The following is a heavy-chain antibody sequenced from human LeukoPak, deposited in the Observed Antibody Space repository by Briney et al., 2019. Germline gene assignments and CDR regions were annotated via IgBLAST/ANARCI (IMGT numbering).Heavy chain of an antibody. Sequence: SETLSLTCSVSGGSISSYYWSWIRQSAGKGLEWIGRIQTSGYTNYNPSLKSRVSMSVDTSKNQVSLNLTSMTAADTAMYYCAGDFIRGWFRGKTCFNPWGQGTLVTVSS. D-gene: IGHD6-19*01. CDR1: GGSISSYY. J-gene: IGHJ5*02. CDR2: IQTSGYT. CDR3: AGDFIRGWFRGKTCFNP. V-gene: IGHV4-4*07.